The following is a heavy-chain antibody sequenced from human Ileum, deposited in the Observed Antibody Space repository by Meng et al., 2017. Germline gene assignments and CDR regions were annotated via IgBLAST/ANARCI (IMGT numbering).Heavy chain of an antibody. V-gene: IGHV4-4*02. CDR3: ARHGGYSQDF. J-gene: IGHJ4*02. Sequence: GQRPEAGPGLVRPAGTLPLTCAVPSGSISNNTYWGLVRQPPGKGLGWIGQISHSGSAYYNPSLKSRVTMSVDKSKSQFSLMLTSVTAADTAIYYCARHGGYSQDFWGQGTLVTVSS. CDR2: ISHSGSA. CDR1: SGSISNNTY. D-gene: IGHD4-23*01.